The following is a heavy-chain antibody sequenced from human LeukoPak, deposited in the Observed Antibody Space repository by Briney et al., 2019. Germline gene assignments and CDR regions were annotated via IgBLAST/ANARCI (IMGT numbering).Heavy chain of an antibody. Sequence: GASVKVSCKASGYTFTSYAMNWVRQAPGQGLEWMGWINTNTGNPTYAQGFTGRFVFSLDTSVSTAYLQISSLKAEDTAAYYCARVVPTGGVGSNVDTATFDYWGQGTLVTVSS. CDR2: INTNTGNP. J-gene: IGHJ4*02. CDR3: ARVVPTGGVGSNVDTATFDY. D-gene: IGHD5-18*01. V-gene: IGHV7-4-1*02. CDR1: GYTFTSYA.